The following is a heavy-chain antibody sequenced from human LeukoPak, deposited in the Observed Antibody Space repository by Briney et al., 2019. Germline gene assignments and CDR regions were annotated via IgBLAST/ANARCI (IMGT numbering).Heavy chain of an antibody. CDR2: ISGSTSYT. D-gene: IGHD3-16*01. V-gene: IGHV3-11*03. CDR1: GFSFSDYY. J-gene: IGHJ3*02. CDR3: AKRGDTLQAFDI. Sequence: GALRLSCAASGFSFSDYYMSWIRQAPGKGLEWVSYISGSTSYTDYADSVQGRFTISRDNSKNTLYLQMNSLRAEDTAVYYCAKRGDTLQAFDIWGQGTLVTVSS.